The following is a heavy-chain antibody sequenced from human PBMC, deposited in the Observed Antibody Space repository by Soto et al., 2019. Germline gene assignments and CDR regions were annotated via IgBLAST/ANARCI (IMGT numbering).Heavy chain of an antibody. V-gene: IGHV3-33*01. Sequence: QVQLVESGGGVVQPGRSLRLSCAASGFTFSSYGMHWVRQAPGKGLEWVAVIWYDGSNKYYADSVKGRFTISRDNSKNTLYLQMNILRAEDTAVYYCARLMTLSYGMDVWGQGTTVTVSS. CDR2: IWYDGSNK. CDR3: ARLMTLSYGMDV. J-gene: IGHJ6*02. D-gene: IGHD2-21*02. CDR1: GFTFSSYG.